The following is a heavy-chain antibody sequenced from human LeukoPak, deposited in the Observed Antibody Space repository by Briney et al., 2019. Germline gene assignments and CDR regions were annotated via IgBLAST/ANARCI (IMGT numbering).Heavy chain of an antibody. CDR3: AKRNTMVRGGPCFDY. J-gene: IGHJ4*02. Sequence: ASVKVSCKASGYTVSGFYVHWVRQAPGQGLEWMGLINPNTGGTNYAQKFQGRVVMTMDTAISTAYLDLSRLTSDDTATYYCAKRNTMVRGGPCFDYWGQGLMVTVSS. CDR1: GYTVSGFY. D-gene: IGHD3-10*01. CDR2: INPNTGGT. V-gene: IGHV1-2*02.